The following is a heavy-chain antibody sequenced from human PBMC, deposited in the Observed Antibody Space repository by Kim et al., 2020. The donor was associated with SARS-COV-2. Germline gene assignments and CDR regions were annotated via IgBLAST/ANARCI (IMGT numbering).Heavy chain of an antibody. CDR2: IKQDGSEK. Sequence: GGSLRLSCAASGFTFSDYWMVWVRQAPGKGLEWVANIKQDGSEKKYVDSVKGRFTISRDNAQNLVHLQMNSLRGEDTAIYYCATDSGWFDLWGQGTLVTVSS. D-gene: IGHD3-10*01. V-gene: IGHV3-7*03. J-gene: IGHJ5*02. CDR3: ATDSGWFDL. CDR1: GFTFSDYW.